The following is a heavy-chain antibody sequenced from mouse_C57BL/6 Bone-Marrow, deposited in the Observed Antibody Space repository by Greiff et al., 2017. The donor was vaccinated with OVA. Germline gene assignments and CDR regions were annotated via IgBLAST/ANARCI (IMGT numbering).Heavy chain of an antibody. D-gene: IGHD2-5*01. CDR3: TKGDSNYGAWFAY. CDR2: IWAGGST. V-gene: IGHV2-5*01. Sequence: QVQLQQSGPDLVQPSQSLSITCKVSGFSFTSYCVHWVRQSPGKGLEWLGVIWAGGSTDYNAAYMSRLSITKANSKSQVFYKMNRLQADDTAIYYGTKGDSNYGAWFAYWGQGTLVTVSA. CDR1: GFSFTSYC. J-gene: IGHJ3*01.